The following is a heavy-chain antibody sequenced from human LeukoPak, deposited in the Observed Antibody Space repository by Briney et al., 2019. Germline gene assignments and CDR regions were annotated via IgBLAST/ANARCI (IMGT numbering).Heavy chain of an antibody. Sequence: PVGSLRLSCAASGFTFGSYAMSWVRQAPGKGLEWVSAISGSGGSTYYADSVKGRFTISRDNSKNTLYLQMNSLRAEDTAVYYCAKDARGYSYGYPYYFDYWGQGTLATVSS. J-gene: IGHJ4*02. CDR1: GFTFGSYA. CDR2: ISGSGGST. CDR3: AKDARGYSYGYPYYFDY. V-gene: IGHV3-23*01. D-gene: IGHD5-18*01.